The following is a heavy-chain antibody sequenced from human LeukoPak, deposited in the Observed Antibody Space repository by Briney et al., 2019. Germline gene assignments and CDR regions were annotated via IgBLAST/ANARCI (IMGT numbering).Heavy chain of an antibody. D-gene: IGHD4-17*01. CDR2: MYYSGST. V-gene: IGHV4-39*07. Sequence: SETLSLTCTVSGGSISSSSYYWGWIRPPPGKGLEWMGSMYYSGSTYYNPSLKSRVTISVDTSKNQFSLKLSSVTAADTAVYYCARVSHDYGDQNWFDPWGQGTLVTVSS. CDR3: ARVSHDYGDQNWFDP. J-gene: IGHJ5*02. CDR1: GGSISSSSYY.